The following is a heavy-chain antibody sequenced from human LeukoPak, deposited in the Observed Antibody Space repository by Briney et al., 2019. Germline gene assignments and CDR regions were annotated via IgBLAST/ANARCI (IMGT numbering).Heavy chain of an antibody. J-gene: IGHJ3*02. D-gene: IGHD3-10*01. CDR2: ISSRSSYI. CDR3: AGTGSGGYYKPDAFDI. Sequence: GGSLRLSCAGSGFTFSTYSMNWVRQAPGKGLEWVSSISSRSSYIYYADSVKGRFTISRDNAKNSLYLQLNSLRAEDTAVYYCAGTGSGGYYKPDAFDIWGQGTMVTVSS. V-gene: IGHV3-21*01. CDR1: GFTFSTYS.